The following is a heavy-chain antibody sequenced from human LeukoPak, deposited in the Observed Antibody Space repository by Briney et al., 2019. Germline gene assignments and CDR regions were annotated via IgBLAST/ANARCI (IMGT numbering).Heavy chain of an antibody. J-gene: IGHJ4*02. CDR1: GFTFSSSR. D-gene: IGHD1-1*01. Sequence: GGSLRLSCAASGFTFSSSRMNWVRQAPGKGLEWVSSISSTSSYIYYADSVKGRFTISRDNAKNSLYLQMNSLRAEDTAVYYCTRENYWNLDYWGQGTLVTVSS. V-gene: IGHV3-21*01. CDR3: TRENYWNLDY. CDR2: ISSTSSYI.